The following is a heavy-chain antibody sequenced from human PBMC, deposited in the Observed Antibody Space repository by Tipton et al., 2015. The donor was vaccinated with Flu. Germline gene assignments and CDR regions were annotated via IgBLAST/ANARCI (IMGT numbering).Heavy chain of an antibody. CDR1: GDSLSSYY. CDR2: IYSSGST. J-gene: IGHJ5*02. Sequence: TLSLTCTVSGDSLSSYYWSWIRQPAGKGLEWIGRIYSSGSTTYNLTLKSRVTMSVDTSKRQFSLKLRSVTAADTAVYYCARDLADILTGYNWFDPWGQGTLVTVSS. D-gene: IGHD3-9*01. V-gene: IGHV4-4*07. CDR3: ARDLADILTGYNWFDP.